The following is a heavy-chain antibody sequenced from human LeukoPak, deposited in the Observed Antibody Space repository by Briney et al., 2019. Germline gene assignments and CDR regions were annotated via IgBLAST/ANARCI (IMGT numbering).Heavy chain of an antibody. CDR3: ARGVAGCSGGSCYSAGLRFDP. J-gene: IGHJ5*02. CDR1: GGTFSSYA. D-gene: IGHD2-15*01. V-gene: IGHV1-69*05. Sequence: ASVKVSCKASGGTFSSYAISWVRQAPGQGLEWMGGIIPIFGTANYAQKFQGRVTITTDESTSTAYMELSSLRSEDTAVYYCARGVAGCSGGSCYSAGLRFDPWGQGTLVTVSS. CDR2: IIPIFGTA.